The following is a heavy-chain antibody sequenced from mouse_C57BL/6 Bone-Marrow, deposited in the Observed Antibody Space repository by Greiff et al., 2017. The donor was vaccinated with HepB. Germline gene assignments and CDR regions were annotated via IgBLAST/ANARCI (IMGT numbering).Heavy chain of an antibody. Sequence: DVMLVESGGGLVKPGGSLKLSCAASGFTFSDYGMHWVRQAPEKGLEWVAYISSGSSTIYYADTVKGRFTISRDNAKNTLFLQMTSLRSEDTAMYYCARQDYDGSSTPGAMDYWGKGTSVTVSS. CDR3: ARQDYDGSSTPGAMDY. V-gene: IGHV5-17*01. D-gene: IGHD1-1*01. CDR2: ISSGSSTI. CDR1: GFTFSDYG. J-gene: IGHJ4*01.